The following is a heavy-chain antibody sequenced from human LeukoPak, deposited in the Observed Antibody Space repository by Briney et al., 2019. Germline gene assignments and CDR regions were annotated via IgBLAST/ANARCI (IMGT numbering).Heavy chain of an antibody. J-gene: IGHJ4*02. CDR2: IKYDGSKE. CDR1: GFSFGSHW. Sequence: GGSLRLSCAASGFSFGSHWMSWVRQAPGKGLEWVANIKYDGSKENYVDSVKGRFTISRDNAKNSLFLQMNSLRVEDTAVYFCASRTDYLNWGQGTLVTVPS. D-gene: IGHD3-16*01. CDR3: ASRTDYLN. V-gene: IGHV3-7*01.